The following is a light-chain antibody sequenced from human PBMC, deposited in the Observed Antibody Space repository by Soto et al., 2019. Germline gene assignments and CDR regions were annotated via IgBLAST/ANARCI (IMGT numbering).Light chain of an antibody. Sequence: EIVLTQSPGTLSLSPGERATLSCRASQSVRSYLAWYQQKPGQAPRLLIYDASNRATGIPARFSGSGSGTDFTLTISSLEPEDSAVYYCQQRSKWPPLTFGGGTKVEIK. CDR3: QQRSKWPPLT. CDR2: DAS. V-gene: IGKV3-11*01. CDR1: QSVRSY. J-gene: IGKJ4*01.